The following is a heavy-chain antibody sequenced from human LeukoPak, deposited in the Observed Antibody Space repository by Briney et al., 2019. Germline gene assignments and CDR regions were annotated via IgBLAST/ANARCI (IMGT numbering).Heavy chain of an antibody. CDR2: ISGSGGST. CDR3: AALWSSIAAAWNY. V-gene: IGHV3-23*01. CDR1: GFTFSSYA. D-gene: IGHD6-13*01. Sequence: PGGSLRLSCAASGFTFSSYAKSWVRQAPGKGLEWVSAISGSGGSTYYADSVKGRFTISRDNSKNTLYLQMNSLRAEDTAVYYCAALWSSIAAAWNYWGQGTLVTVSS. J-gene: IGHJ4*02.